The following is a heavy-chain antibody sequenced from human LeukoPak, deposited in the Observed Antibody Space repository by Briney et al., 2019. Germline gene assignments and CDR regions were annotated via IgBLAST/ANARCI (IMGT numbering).Heavy chain of an antibody. J-gene: IGHJ4*02. CDR3: AKSQRGYCSSTSCYGDY. V-gene: IGHV3-30*02. CDR1: GFSFSSFG. D-gene: IGHD2-2*03. Sequence: GGSRRLSCAASGFSFSSFGMHWVRQAPGKGLEWVAFRRCDETNKFYADSVKGRFTISRDNSNNTLYLQMNSLGAEDSAVSDCAKSQRGYCSSTSCYGDYWGQGTLITVSS. CDR2: RRCDETNK.